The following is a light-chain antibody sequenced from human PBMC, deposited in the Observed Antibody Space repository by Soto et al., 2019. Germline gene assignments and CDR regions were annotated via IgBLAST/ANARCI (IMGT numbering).Light chain of an antibody. CDR1: QSVSSSY. J-gene: IGKJ1*01. Sequence: EIVLTQSPGTLSLSPGERATLSCRASQSVSSSYLAWYQQKPGQAPRLLIYGASSRATGIPDRFSGSGSGTDFTLTISRLEPEDFAVYYCQHYGSSSWTFGQGTKWISN. V-gene: IGKV3-20*01. CDR3: QHYGSSSWT. CDR2: GAS.